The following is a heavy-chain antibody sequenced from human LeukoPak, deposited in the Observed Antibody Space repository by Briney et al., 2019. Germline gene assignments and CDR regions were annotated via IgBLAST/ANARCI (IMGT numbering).Heavy chain of an antibody. D-gene: IGHD6-6*01. Sequence: PSETLSLTCAVYGESFSGYYWSWIRQPPGKGLEWIGEINHSGSTNYNPSLKSRVTISVDTSKNQFSLKLSSVTAADTAVYYCARGGRAARRFDYRGQGTLVTVSS. CDR3: ARGGRAARRFDY. V-gene: IGHV4-34*01. CDR2: INHSGST. J-gene: IGHJ4*02. CDR1: GESFSGYY.